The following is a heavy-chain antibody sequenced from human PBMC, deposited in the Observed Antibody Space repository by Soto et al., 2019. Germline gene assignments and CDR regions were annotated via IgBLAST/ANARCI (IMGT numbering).Heavy chain of an antibody. CDR3: ARGKQQLVRSYYGMDV. Sequence: SETLSLTCAVSGRSISSGYYWGWIRQPPGKGLEWIGSIYHSGSTYYNPSLKSRVTISVDTSKNQFSLKLSSVTAADTAVYYCARGKQQLVRSYYGMDVWGQGTTVTVSS. V-gene: IGHV4-38-2*01. D-gene: IGHD6-13*01. J-gene: IGHJ6*02. CDR1: GRSISSGYY. CDR2: IYHSGST.